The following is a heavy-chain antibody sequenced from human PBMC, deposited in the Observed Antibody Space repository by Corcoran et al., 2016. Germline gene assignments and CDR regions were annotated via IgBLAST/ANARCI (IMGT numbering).Heavy chain of an antibody. CDR1: GFTFRTYA. Sequence: QVNLVDSGGGVVQPGRSLRLSCAASGFTFRTYAMHWVRQAPGKGLEWVAFIWADGSNQQYADSVKGRLTISRDNFKNTVYLQMDSLRVEGTSGYYCSGDPPSSGWAVAYWGQGTLVTVSS. J-gene: IGHJ4*02. CDR2: IWADGSNQ. D-gene: IGHD6-19*01. V-gene: IGHV3-33*01. CDR3: SGDPPSSGWAVAY.